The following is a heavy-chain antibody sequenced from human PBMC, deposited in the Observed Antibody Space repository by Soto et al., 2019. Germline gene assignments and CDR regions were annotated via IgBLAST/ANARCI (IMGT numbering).Heavy chain of an antibody. Sequence: GGSLRLSCAASGFTFSSYWMNWVRQAPGKGLEWVANIKQDGNEKHYVDSVKGRFTISRDSAKNSLYLQMNSLRAEDTAVYYCARGAAAGFPFPDYWGQGTPVTVSS. V-gene: IGHV3-7*04. D-gene: IGHD6-13*01. J-gene: IGHJ4*02. CDR2: IKQDGNEK. CDR1: GFTFSSYW. CDR3: ARGAAAGFPFPDY.